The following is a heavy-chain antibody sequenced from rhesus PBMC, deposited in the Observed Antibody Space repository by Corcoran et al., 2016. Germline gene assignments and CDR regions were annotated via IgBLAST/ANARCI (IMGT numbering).Heavy chain of an antibody. D-gene: IGHD5-42*01. J-gene: IGHJ4*01. V-gene: IGHV2-174*01. CDR2: SYGDADK. Sequence: QVTLKESGPALLKPTQSLTLTCTLSGFPLTTSGTGVGWIRQRPGRALEWRALSYGDADKRYSTSLKARLTIAKDTSKNQVVLTMTNMDPVDTATYYCVRPGYSGDFDYWGQGVLVTVSS. CDR1: GFPLTTSGTG. CDR3: VRPGYSGDFDY.